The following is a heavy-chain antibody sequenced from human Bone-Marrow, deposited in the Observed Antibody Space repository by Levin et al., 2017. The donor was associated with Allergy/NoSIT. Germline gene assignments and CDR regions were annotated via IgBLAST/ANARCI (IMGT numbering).Heavy chain of an antibody. CDR1: GFAFSDQW. J-gene: IGHJ4*02. V-gene: IGHV3-7*01. CDR2: INQDGSGE. Sequence: LSLTCAASGFAFSDQWMSWVRQGPAMGLEWVANINQDGSGEYYADSLKGRFTISRDNTKNSLFLQISSLRVDDTAVYYCARDYGEWGQGTLVTVSS. CDR3: ARDYGE. D-gene: IGHD4-17*01.